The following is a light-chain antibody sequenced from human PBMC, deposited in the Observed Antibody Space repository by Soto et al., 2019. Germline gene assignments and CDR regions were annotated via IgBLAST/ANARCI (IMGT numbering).Light chain of an antibody. V-gene: IGKV4-1*01. J-gene: IGKJ1*01. CDR1: QSVLYSSNNQNY. CDR2: WTS. Sequence: DIVMTQSPDSLAVSLGERATINCKSSQSVLYSSNNQNYLAWYQQKPGQPPKLLIYWTSTRESGVPDRFSGSGSGTDFTLTISSPQAEDVAVYYCQQYYSTPPTFGQGTKVEIK. CDR3: QQYYSTPPT.